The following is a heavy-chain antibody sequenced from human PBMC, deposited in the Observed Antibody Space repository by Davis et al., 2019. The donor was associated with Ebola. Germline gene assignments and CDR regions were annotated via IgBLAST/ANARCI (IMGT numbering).Heavy chain of an antibody. CDR1: GYSFTSYW. J-gene: IGHJ4*02. CDR2: IYPGDSET. Sequence: GESLKISCKGSGYSFTSYWIGWVRQMPGKGLECMGIIYPGDSETRYSPSFQGQVTISADKSITTAYLQWSSLKASDTAMYYCARYKAAAGVGDDYWGQGTLVTVSS. CDR3: ARYKAAAGVGDDY. V-gene: IGHV5-51*01. D-gene: IGHD6-13*01.